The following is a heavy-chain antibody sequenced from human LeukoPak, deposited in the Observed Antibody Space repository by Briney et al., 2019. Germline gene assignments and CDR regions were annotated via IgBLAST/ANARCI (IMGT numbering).Heavy chain of an antibody. J-gene: IGHJ4*02. CDR1: GGSFSGYY. D-gene: IGHD3-22*01. V-gene: IGHV4-34*01. CDR2: INHSGST. Sequence: PSETLSLTCAVYGGSFSGYYWGWIRQPPGKGLEWIGEINHSGSTNYNPSLKSRVTISVDTSENQFSLKLSSVTAADTAVYYCARGSLGTMMVYYFDYWGQGTLVTVSS. CDR3: ARGSLGTMMVYYFDY.